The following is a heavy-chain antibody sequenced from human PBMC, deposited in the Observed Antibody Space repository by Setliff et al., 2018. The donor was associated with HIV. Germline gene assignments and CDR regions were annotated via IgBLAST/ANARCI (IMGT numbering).Heavy chain of an antibody. CDR2: ISYDGSNK. V-gene: IGHV3-30-3*01. CDR3: VRDIHWAFDL. D-gene: IGHD2-21*01. CDR1: GFTFSTYA. J-gene: IGHJ4*02. Sequence: HPGGSLRLSCAASGFTFSTYAMHWVRQAPGKGLEWVSVISYDGSNKYYADSVKGRFTISRDNSKNTLFLQMNSLRADDTAVYYCVRDIHWAFDLWGQGTLVTVSS.